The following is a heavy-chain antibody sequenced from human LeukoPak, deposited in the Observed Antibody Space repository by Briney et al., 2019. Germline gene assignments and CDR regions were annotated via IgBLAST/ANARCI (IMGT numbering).Heavy chain of an antibody. D-gene: IGHD3-22*01. CDR1: GFTFSSYG. CDR3: AREGNYYDSSGYYDAFDI. V-gene: IGHV3-33*01. J-gene: IGHJ3*02. Sequence: GRSLRLSCAASGFTFSSYGMHWVRQAPGKGLEWVAVIWYDGSNKYYADSVKGRFTISRDNSKNTLYLQMNSLRAEDTAVYYCAREGNYYDSSGYYDAFDIWGQGTMVTVSS. CDR2: IWYDGSNK.